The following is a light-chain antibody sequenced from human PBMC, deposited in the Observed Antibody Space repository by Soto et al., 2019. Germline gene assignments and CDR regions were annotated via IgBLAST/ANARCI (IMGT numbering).Light chain of an antibody. Sequence: EIVLTQSPATLSLSPGERATLSCRASQSVSIYLAWYQQKPGQAPGLLIYHASNRATGIPARFSGSGSGTDFTLTISSLEPEDFGVYYCQQRSNWPRTFGPGTRVEIK. V-gene: IGKV3-11*01. CDR3: QQRSNWPRT. CDR2: HAS. CDR1: QSVSIY. J-gene: IGKJ3*01.